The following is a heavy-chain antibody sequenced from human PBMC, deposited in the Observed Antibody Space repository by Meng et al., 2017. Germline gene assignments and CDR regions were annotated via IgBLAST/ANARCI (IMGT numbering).Heavy chain of an antibody. V-gene: IGHV2-5*02. CDR2: IYWDDDK. Sequence: QITLKASGPTLVKPTQTLTLTCTFSGFSLSTSGVGVGWVRQPPGKALEWLALIYWDDDKRYSPSLESRLTITKDTSKNQVVLTMTNMDPVDTATYYCAHRLGFTKPFVYWGQGTLVTVSS. D-gene: IGHD2-8*01. CDR1: GFSLSTSGVG. J-gene: IGHJ4*02. CDR3: AHRLGFTKPFVY.